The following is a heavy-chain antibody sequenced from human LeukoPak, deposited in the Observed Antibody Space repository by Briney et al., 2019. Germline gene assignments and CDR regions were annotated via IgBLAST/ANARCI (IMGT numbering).Heavy chain of an antibody. V-gene: IGHV4-59*08. D-gene: IGHD3-22*01. J-gene: IGHJ3*02. CDR3: ASPSYDSSGDYSGAFDI. Sequence: PSGTLCLTCAVSGGSISSYYRSWIRQPPGKGLEWVAYIYYSGSTNYNPSLKSRVTISVDTYKNHFSLKLSSVTAADTAVYYCASPSYDSSGDYSGAFDIWGEGTMLTVSS. CDR1: GGSISSYY. CDR2: IYYSGST.